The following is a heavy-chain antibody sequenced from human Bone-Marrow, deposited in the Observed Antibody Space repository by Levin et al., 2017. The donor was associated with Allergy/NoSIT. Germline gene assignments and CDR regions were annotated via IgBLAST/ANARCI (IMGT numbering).Heavy chain of an antibody. CDR3: ARSSGSYPEDY. CDR2: IHPGDSET. CDR1: GYSFTTYW. J-gene: IGHJ4*02. Sequence: GESLKISFKGSGYSFTTYWVAWVRQMPGKGLEWMGIIHPGDSETRYSPSFRGQVTISADKSISTAYLQWSRLKASDTAMYYCARSSGSYPEDYWGQGTLVTVSS. D-gene: IGHD3-10*01. V-gene: IGHV5-51*01.